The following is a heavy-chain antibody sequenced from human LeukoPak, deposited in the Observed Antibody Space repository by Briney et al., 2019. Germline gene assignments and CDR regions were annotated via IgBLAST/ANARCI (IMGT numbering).Heavy chain of an antibody. CDR3: AKAHLLDWLLPFDY. Sequence: GGSLRLSCAASESTFSSYAMHWVRQAPGKGLEWVALVSNDGGDKYYADSVKGRFTISRDNSKNTLYLQMNSLRGEDTGVYYCAKAHLLDWLLPFDYWGQGTLVTVSS. V-gene: IGHV3-30*18. CDR1: ESTFSSYA. CDR2: VSNDGGDK. D-gene: IGHD3/OR15-3a*01. J-gene: IGHJ4*02.